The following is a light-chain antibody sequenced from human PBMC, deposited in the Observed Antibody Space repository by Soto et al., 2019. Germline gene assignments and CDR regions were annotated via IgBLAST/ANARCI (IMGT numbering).Light chain of an antibody. CDR3: QSYDSSLSGSGV. Sequence: QSVLTQPPSVSGAPGQRVTISCTGSSSNLEAGYDVFWYQQLPGTAPKLLIYGNTNRPSGVPDRFSASKSGTSASLAITGLQAEDDADYYCQSYDSSLSGSGVFGTGTKVTVL. J-gene: IGLJ1*01. V-gene: IGLV1-40*01. CDR2: GNT. CDR1: SSNLEAGYD.